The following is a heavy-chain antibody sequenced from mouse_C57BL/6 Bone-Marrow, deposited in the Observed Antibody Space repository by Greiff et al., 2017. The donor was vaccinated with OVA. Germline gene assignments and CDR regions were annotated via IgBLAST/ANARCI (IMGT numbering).Heavy chain of an antibody. CDR1: GYTFTSYW. CDR3: ARGKRYYGSSYYFDY. V-gene: IGHV1-69*01. J-gene: IGHJ2*01. D-gene: IGHD1-1*01. Sequence: VQLQQPGAELVMPGASVKLSCKASGYTFTSYWMHWVKQRPGQGLEWIGEIDPSDSYTNYNQKFKGKSTLTVDKSSSTAYMQRSSLTSEDSAVYYCARGKRYYGSSYYFDYWGQGTTLTVSS. CDR2: IDPSDSYT.